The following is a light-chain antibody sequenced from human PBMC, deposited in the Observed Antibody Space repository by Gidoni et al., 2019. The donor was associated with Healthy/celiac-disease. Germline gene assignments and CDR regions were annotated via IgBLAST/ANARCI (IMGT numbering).Light chain of an antibody. Sequence: DIQMTQSPSTLSASVGDRVTITCRASQSISSWLAWYQQKQGKAPKLLIYKASSLESGVPSRFSGSGSGTEFTLTISSLQPDDFATYYCQQYNREGTFGQGTKVEIK. CDR3: QQYNREGT. J-gene: IGKJ1*01. V-gene: IGKV1-5*03. CDR1: QSISSW. CDR2: KAS.